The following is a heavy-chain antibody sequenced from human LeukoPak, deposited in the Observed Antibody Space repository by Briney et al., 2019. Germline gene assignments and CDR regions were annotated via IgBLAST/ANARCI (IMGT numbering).Heavy chain of an antibody. V-gene: IGHV4-30-2*01. J-gene: IGHJ4*02. CDR1: GGSISSGGYY. D-gene: IGHD6-19*01. CDR2: IYHSGST. Sequence: SETLSLTCTVSGGSISSGGYYWSWIRQPPGKGLEWIGYIYHSGSTYYNPSLKSRVTISVDRSKNQFSLKLSSVTAADTAVYYCARVGGIAVAGKAIDYWGQGTLVTVSS. CDR3: ARVGGIAVAGKAIDY.